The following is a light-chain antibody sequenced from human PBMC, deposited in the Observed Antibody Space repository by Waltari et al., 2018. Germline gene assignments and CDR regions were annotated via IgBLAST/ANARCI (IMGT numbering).Light chain of an antibody. CDR2: DQN. V-gene: IGLV3-19*01. Sequence: TQDPAVSVAVGQTVRITCQGDSLRSYHASWYQQRPGQAPILLIYDQNNRPSGVPGRFSGSSSDNTASLTITGAQAEDEAYYYCHSRDASGVGGAFGGGTKLTVL. J-gene: IGLJ2*01. CDR3: HSRDASGVGGA. CDR1: SLRSYH.